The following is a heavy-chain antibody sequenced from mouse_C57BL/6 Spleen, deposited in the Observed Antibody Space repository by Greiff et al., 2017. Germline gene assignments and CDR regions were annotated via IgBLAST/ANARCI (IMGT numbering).Heavy chain of an antibody. J-gene: IGHJ4*01. D-gene: IGHD2-4*01. CDR3: TRPYDYDLYYAMDY. CDR2: ISSGGDYI. V-gene: IGHV5-9-1*02. Sequence: DVHLVESGEGLVKPGGSLKLSCAASGFTFSSYAMSWVRQTPEKRLEWVAYISSGGDYIYYADNVKGRFTISRDNARNTLYLQMSSLKSEDTAMYYCTRPYDYDLYYAMDYWGQGTSVTVSS. CDR1: GFTFSSYA.